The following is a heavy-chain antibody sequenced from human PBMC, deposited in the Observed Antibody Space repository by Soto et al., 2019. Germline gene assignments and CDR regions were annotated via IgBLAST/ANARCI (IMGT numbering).Heavy chain of an antibody. CDR3: AREGGVDIVATGNYYGMDV. D-gene: IGHD5-12*01. V-gene: IGHV3-30-3*01. Sequence: PGGSLRLSCAASGFTFSSYAMHWVRQAPGKGLEWVAVISYDGSNKYYADSVKGRFTISRDNSKNTLYLQMNSLRAEDTAVYYCAREGGVDIVATGNYYGMDVWGQGTTVTVSS. CDR1: GFTFSSYA. J-gene: IGHJ6*02. CDR2: ISYDGSNK.